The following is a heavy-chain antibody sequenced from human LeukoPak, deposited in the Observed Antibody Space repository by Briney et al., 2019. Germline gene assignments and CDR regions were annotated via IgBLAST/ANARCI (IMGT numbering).Heavy chain of an antibody. CDR1: GLTFSDYY. V-gene: IGHV3-11*04. J-gene: IGHJ5*02. D-gene: IGHD6-13*01. CDR3: AREDSSSFYETNWFDP. CDR2: ISSSGSTI. Sequence: GGSLRLSCAASGLTFSDYYMSWIRQAPGKGLEWVSYISSSGSTIYYADSVKGRFTISRDNAKNTLYLQMDSLRAEDTAVYYCAREDSSSFYETNWFDPWGQGTLVTVSS.